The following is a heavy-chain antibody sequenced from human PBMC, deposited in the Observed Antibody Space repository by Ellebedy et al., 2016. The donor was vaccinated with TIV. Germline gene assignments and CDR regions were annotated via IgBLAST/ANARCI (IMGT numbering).Heavy chain of an antibody. V-gene: IGHV4-34*01. CDR3: ARGRPYLSDALDI. D-gene: IGHD2-2*01. J-gene: IGHJ3*02. CDR1: SGSFKGYS. Sequence: MPSETLSLTCAVYSGSFKGYSWSWIRQPPGQGLEWIGEISQSGSTNYNPSLKSRFSLSEDTSKKQFSLRLTSVTAADTAVYYCARGRPYLSDALDIWGQGTMVTVSS. CDR2: ISQSGST.